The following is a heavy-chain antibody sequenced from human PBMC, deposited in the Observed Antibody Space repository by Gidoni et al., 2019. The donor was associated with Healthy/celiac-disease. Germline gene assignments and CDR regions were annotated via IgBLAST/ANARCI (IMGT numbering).Heavy chain of an antibody. V-gene: IGHV3-23*01. CDR1: GFTFSSYA. CDR2: ISGSGGST. CDR3: AKDRSYYYGSGSYYIDY. Sequence: EVQLLESGGGLVQPGGSLRLSCAASGFTFSSYAMSWVRQAPGKGLEWVSAISGSGGSTYYADSVKGRFTISRDNSKNTLYLQMNSLRAEDTAVYYCAKDRSYYYGSGSYYIDYWGQGTLVTVSS. J-gene: IGHJ4*02. D-gene: IGHD3-10*01.